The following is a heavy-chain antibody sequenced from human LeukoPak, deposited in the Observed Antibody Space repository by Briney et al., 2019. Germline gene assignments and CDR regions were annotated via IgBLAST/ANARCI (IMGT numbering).Heavy chain of an antibody. CDR2: VRSDGDIK. CDR1: GFTFSSYG. CDR3: AKDLPAAYFDY. V-gene: IGHV3-30*02. Sequence: PGGSLRLSCAASGFTFSSYGMHWVRQAPGKGLEWVAFVRSDGDIKYYADSVKGRFTISRDNSRTTLYLQMNSLRGEDTAVYHCAKDLPAAYFDYWGQGTLVTVSS. J-gene: IGHJ4*02. D-gene: IGHD2-2*01.